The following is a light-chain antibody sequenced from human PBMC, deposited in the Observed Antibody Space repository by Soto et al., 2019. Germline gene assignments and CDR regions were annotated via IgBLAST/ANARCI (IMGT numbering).Light chain of an antibody. CDR2: AAS. Sequence: DIQMTQSPSTLSGSVGDRVTITCRASQTISSWLAWYQQKPGKAPKLLIYAASTLQSGVPSRFSGSGSGTEFTLTIRSLQPEDFATYYCQHLSSYPSITFGQGTRLEIK. CDR1: QTISSW. CDR3: QHLSSYPSIT. V-gene: IGKV1-9*01. J-gene: IGKJ5*01.